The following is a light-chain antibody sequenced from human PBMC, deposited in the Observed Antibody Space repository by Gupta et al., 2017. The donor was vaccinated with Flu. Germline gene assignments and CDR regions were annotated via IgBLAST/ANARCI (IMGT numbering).Light chain of an antibody. Sequence: QSVLPQPPSASGTPGQGVTISCSGSSSNIGSNTVNWYQQLPGTAPKLLIYSNNQRPSGVPDRFSGSKSGTSASLAISGLQSEDEADYYCAAWDDSLNGRWVFGGGTKLTVL. CDR2: SNN. CDR1: SSNIGSNT. CDR3: AAWDDSLNGRWV. J-gene: IGLJ3*02. V-gene: IGLV1-44*01.